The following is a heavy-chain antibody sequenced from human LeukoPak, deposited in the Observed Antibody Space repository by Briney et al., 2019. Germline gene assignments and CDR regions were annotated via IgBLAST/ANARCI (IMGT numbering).Heavy chain of an antibody. Sequence: TLSLTCTVSGGSISSNNYYWNWIRQPAGKGLEWIGRIYTSGSTSGSTNYNPSLKSRVTISVDTSKNQFSLKLSSVTAADTAVYYCARRAPPPTVVEDAFDIWGQGTMVTVSS. D-gene: IGHD4-23*01. CDR1: GGSISSNNYY. J-gene: IGHJ3*02. CDR3: ARRAPPPTVVEDAFDI. V-gene: IGHV4-61*02. CDR2: IYTSGSTSGST.